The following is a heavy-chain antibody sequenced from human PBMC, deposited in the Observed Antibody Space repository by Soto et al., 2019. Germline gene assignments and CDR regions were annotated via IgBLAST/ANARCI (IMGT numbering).Heavy chain of an antibody. CDR3: ARAPRYGSADY. CDR2: IYHSGST. V-gene: IGHV4-30-2*01. Sequence: KPSETLSLTCAVSGGSISSGGYSWSWIRQPPGKGLEWIGYIYHSGSTYYNPSLKGRVTISVDRSKNQFSLKLSSVTAADTAVYYCARAPRYGSADYWGQGTLVTVSS. J-gene: IGHJ4*02. D-gene: IGHD3-10*01. CDR1: GGSISSGGYS.